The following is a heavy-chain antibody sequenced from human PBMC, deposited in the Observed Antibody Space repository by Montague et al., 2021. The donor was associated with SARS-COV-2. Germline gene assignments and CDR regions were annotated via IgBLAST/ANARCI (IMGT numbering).Heavy chain of an antibody. CDR2: IYSSGST. Sequence: SETLSLTCTVSGGSISNYYWSWIRQPAGKGLEWIGRIYSSGSTNYNHSLKSRIPMSVDTSKNQFSLKLSSVTAAATAIYYCARGYANCSGGSCVFDYWGQETRLTVSS. D-gene: IGHD2-15*01. V-gene: IGHV4-4*07. CDR3: ARGYANCSGGSCVFDY. CDR1: GGSISNYY. J-gene: IGHJ4*02.